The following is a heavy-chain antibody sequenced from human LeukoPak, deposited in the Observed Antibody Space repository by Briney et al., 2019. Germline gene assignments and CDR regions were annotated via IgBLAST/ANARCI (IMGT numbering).Heavy chain of an antibody. CDR3: AKDAQRGFDYSNSLEY. D-gene: IGHD4-11*01. Sequence: PGGSLRLSCAATDFIVSYSHMSWVRQAPGRGLEWVSVIFGADTTFYADSVKGRFTISRDNSRNTLYLQMTSLRVEDTAVYYCAKDAQRGFDYSNSLEYWGQGTLVTVSS. CDR1: DFIVSYSH. V-gene: IGHV3-53*01. CDR2: IFGADTT. J-gene: IGHJ4*02.